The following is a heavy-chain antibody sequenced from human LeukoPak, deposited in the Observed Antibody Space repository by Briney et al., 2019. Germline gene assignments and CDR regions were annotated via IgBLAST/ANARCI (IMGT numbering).Heavy chain of an antibody. D-gene: IGHD1-7*01. CDR1: GFTVSTNY. CDR2: LYSGGST. J-gene: IGHJ3*02. V-gene: IGHV3-53*01. Sequence: GGSLRLSCAASGFTVSTNYMSWVRQAPGKGLEWVSVLYSGGSTYYVDSVKGRFTISRDNSRNTLFLQMSSLRAEDTAVYYCARRRELLRGAFDMGGQGTMVTVSS. CDR3: ARRRELLRGAFDM.